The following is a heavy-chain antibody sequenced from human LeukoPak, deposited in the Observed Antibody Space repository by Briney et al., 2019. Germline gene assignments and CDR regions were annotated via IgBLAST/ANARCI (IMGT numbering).Heavy chain of an antibody. CDR1: GGSISSGGYS. CDR2: IYHSGST. CDR3: ARGNWATSLVYFDY. V-gene: IGHV4-30-2*01. J-gene: IGHJ4*02. Sequence: PSQTLSLTCAVSGGSISSGGYSWSWTRQPPGKGLEWIGYIYHSGSTYYNPSLKSRVTISVDRSKNQFSLKLSSVTAADTAVYYCARGNWATSLVYFDYWGQGTLVTVSS. D-gene: IGHD1-1*01.